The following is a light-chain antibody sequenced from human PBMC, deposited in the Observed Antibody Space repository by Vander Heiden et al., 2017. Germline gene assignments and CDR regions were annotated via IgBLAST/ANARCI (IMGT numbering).Light chain of an antibody. J-gene: IGLJ2*01. V-gene: IGLV1-47*01. CDR2: RNN. CDR3: AAWDDSLSGRL. Sequence: QSVLTQPPSASGTPGQRVPISCSGGTSNIGSNYVYWYQQLPGTAPKLLIYRNNQPPSGVSDRFSASKSGTSASLAISGLRSEDEADYYGAAWDDSLSGRLFGGGTKLTVL. CDR1: TSNIGSNY.